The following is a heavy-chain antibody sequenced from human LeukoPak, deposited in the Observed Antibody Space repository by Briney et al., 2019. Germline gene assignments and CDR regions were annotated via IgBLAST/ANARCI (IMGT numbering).Heavy chain of an antibody. Sequence: GGSLRLSCAASGFTFSSYTMHWIRQAPGKGLEWVSSISGSNSYIFYADSVKGRFTVSRDNAKDSLHLQMNSLRAEDTAVYYCARALTTLTYEGYWGQGTLVTVSS. CDR1: GFTFSSYT. D-gene: IGHD1-1*01. CDR3: ARALTTLTYEGY. V-gene: IGHV3-21*01. J-gene: IGHJ4*02. CDR2: ISGSNSYI.